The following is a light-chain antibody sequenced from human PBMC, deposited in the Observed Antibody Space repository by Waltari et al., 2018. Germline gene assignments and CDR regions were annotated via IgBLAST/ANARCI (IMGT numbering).Light chain of an antibody. V-gene: IGLV2-8*01. J-gene: IGLJ1*01. CDR1: SSDIGGYNF. CDR2: EVN. Sequence: QSALTQPPSASGSAGQSVTISCTGTSSDIGGYNFVSWYQQHPGKVPKLIISEVNKAPEGVPGRFSGSKSGNTASLTVSGLQAEDEAEYYCSSYAGTKNPYVFGTGTKVTVL. CDR3: SSYAGTKNPYV.